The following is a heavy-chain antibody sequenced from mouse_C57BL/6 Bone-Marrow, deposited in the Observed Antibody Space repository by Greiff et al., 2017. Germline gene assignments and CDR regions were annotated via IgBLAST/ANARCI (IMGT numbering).Heavy chain of an antibody. D-gene: IGHD2-5*01. CDR3: ARHSYYSNYPHFWGTFDV. CDR1: EYEFPSHD. J-gene: IGHJ1*03. CDR2: INSDGGST. Sequence: EVHLVESGGGLVQPGESLKLSCESNEYEFPSHDMSWVRKTPEKRLELVAAINSDGGSTYYPDTMERRFIISRDNTKKTLYLQMSSLRSEDTAVYYGARHSYYSNYPHFWGTFDVWGTGTTVTVSS. V-gene: IGHV5-2*01.